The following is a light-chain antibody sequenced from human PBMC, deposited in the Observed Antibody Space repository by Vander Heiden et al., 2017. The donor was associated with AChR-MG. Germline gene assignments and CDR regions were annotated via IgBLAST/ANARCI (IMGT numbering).Light chain of an antibody. Sequence: EIVLTQSPRTLSLSPGESATLPSRDSQCVSCNYVAWYQQKPGQAPRLLIYGASSRSTGIPERLSGSGCGADFTLTISRLEPEDFAVYYCQQYGSSPLYTFGQGTKLEIK. V-gene: IGKV3-20*01. CDR3: QQYGSSPLYT. J-gene: IGKJ2*01. CDR2: GAS. CDR1: QCVSCNY.